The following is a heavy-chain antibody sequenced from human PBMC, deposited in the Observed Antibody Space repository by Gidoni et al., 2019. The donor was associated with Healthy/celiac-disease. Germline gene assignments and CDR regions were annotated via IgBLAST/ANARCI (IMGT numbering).Heavy chain of an antibody. D-gene: IGHD5-12*01. Sequence: QVQLQQWGAGLLKPSETLSLTCAVYGGSFSGYYWSWIRQPPGKGLEWIGEINHSGSTNYNPSLKSRVTISVDTSKNQFSLKLSSVTAADTAVYYCARVRWLQFLFDYWGQGTLVTVSS. V-gene: IGHV4-34*01. CDR2: INHSGST. J-gene: IGHJ4*02. CDR1: GGSFSGYY. CDR3: ARVRWLQFLFDY.